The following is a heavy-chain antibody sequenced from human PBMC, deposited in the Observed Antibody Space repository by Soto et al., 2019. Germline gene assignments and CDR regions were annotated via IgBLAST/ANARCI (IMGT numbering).Heavy chain of an antibody. Sequence: QVQLVQSGAEVQKPGSSVKVSCQAAGGTFNTYRINWVRQAPGQRLEWMGRIIPIVGIAKYAQKFLGRVASSADKATITAYMMEVNSLRPANTAMYYCARAMVVGATGAFDSWGQGTMVTVSS. J-gene: IGHJ3*02. CDR2: IIPIVGIA. V-gene: IGHV1-69*02. CDR3: ARAMVVGATGAFDS. CDR1: GGTFNTYR. D-gene: IGHD2-15*01.